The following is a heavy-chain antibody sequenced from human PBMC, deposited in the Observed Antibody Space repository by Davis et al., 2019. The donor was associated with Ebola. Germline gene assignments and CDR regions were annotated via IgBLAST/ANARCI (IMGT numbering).Heavy chain of an antibody. CDR2: IYPGDSDT. J-gene: IGHJ6*02. CDR3: AREVGATMNGMDV. Sequence: PGGSLRLSCKGSGYSFTSYWIGWVRQMPGKGLEWMGIIYPGDSDTRYSPSFQGQVTISADKSISTAYLQWSSLKASDTAMYYCAREVGATMNGMDVWGQGTTVTVSS. V-gene: IGHV5-51*01. CDR1: GYSFTSYW. D-gene: IGHD1-26*01.